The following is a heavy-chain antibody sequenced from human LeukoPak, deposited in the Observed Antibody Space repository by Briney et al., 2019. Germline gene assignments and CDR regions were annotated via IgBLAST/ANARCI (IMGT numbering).Heavy chain of an antibody. CDR2: IYHSGST. V-gene: IGHV4-30-2*01. D-gene: IGHD1-26*01. CDR3: ARDAELRNWYFDL. CDR1: GGSISSGGYS. Sequence: PSQTLSLTCAVSGGSISSGGYSWSWIRQPPGKGLEWIGYIYHSGSTYYNPSLKGRVTISVDRSKNQFSLKLSSVTAADTAVYYRARDAELRNWYFDLWGRGTLVTVSS. J-gene: IGHJ2*01.